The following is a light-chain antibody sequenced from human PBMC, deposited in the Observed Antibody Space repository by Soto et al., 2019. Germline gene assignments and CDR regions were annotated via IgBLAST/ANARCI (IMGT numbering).Light chain of an antibody. J-gene: IGKJ4*01. V-gene: IGKV1-5*03. CDR3: QQYNRT. Sequence: DIQMTQTPSTLSASVGERVIITCRASQSIGNWLAWYQQKPGKAPNLLIYKASSLESGVPSRFSGSGSGTDFTLTISSLQPDDFATYYCQQYNRTFGGGTKVEIK. CDR1: QSIGNW. CDR2: KAS.